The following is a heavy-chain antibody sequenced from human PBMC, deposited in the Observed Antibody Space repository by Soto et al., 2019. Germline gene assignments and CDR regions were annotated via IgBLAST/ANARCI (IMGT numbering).Heavy chain of an antibody. Sequence: PGGSLRLSCAASGFTFSSYSMNWVRQAPGKGLEWVSSISSSSSYIYYADSVKGRFTISRDNAKNSLYLQMNSLRAEDTAVYYCARDLPSASGASAFDIWGQGTMVTVSS. J-gene: IGHJ3*02. CDR1: GFTFSSYS. V-gene: IGHV3-21*01. D-gene: IGHD2-2*01. CDR3: ARDLPSASGASAFDI. CDR2: ISSSSSYI.